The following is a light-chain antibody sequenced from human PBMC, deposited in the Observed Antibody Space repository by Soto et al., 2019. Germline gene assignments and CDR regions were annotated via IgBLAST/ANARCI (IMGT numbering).Light chain of an antibody. V-gene: IGKV1-5*01. J-gene: IGKJ2*01. CDR3: LQYDTRYT. Sequence: DIQMTQSPSTLSASVGDRVTITCRASQSIGRWLAWYQQRPGKAPRLLIYDVSSLESGVPSRFSGSGSGTEFTITISSLQPDDSATYYCLQYDTRYTFGQGTKVDIK. CDR2: DVS. CDR1: QSIGRW.